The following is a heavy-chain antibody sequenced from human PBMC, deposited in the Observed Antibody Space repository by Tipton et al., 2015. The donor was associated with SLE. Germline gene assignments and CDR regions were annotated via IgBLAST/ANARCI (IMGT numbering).Heavy chain of an antibody. V-gene: IGHV3-74*01. CDR3: ARAPTISVAGTTDPFGMDV. J-gene: IGHJ6*02. Sequence: SLRLSCAASGFTFHNYWMHWVRQAPGKGLVWVSRPSTDGSVTTYADSVKGRPTISRDNAKNTLYLQMRSLRVEDTGIYYCARAPTISVAGTTDPFGMDVWGPGTRVTVSS. CDR1: GFTFHNYW. CDR2: PSTDGSVT. D-gene: IGHD6-19*01.